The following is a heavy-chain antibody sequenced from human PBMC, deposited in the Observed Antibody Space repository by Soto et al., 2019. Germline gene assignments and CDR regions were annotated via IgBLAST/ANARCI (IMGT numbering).Heavy chain of an antibody. CDR2: IIPIFNST. J-gene: IGHJ4*02. Sequence: SVKVSCTVSGSRFSNYVISWVRQAPGHGLEWLGRIIPIFNSTKYAQSFQGRVTITADKSTSTASLELSSLRSDDTAVYYCAREGRGKKAGYNGLVSLGYWGQGTLVTVSS. CDR1: GSRFSNYV. CDR3: AREGRGKKAGYNGLVSLGY. D-gene: IGHD2-2*02. V-gene: IGHV1-69*06.